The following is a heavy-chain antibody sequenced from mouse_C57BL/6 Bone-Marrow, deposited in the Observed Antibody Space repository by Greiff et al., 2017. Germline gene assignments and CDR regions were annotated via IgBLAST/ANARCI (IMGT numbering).Heavy chain of an antibody. CDR2: ISSGSSTI. CDR1: GFTFSDYG. Sequence: EVKLQESGGGLVKPGGSLKLSCAASGFTFSDYGMHWVRQAPEKGLEWVAYISSGSSTIYYADTVKGRFTISRDNAKNTLFLQMTSLRSEDTAMYYCARLHPCTGFYYWGQGTTLTVSS. CDR3: ARLHPCTGFYY. J-gene: IGHJ2*01. D-gene: IGHD4-1*01. V-gene: IGHV5-17*01.